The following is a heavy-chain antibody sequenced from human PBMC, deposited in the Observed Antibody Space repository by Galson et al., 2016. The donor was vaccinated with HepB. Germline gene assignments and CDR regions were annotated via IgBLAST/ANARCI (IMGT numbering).Heavy chain of an antibody. J-gene: IGHJ6*02. D-gene: IGHD3-10*01. CDR3: VREKQFGSGPFGMDV. CDR2: VNHSGST. Sequence: ETLSLTCTVYSGSFSGYSWSWIRQPPGKGLEWIGEVNHSGSTNYNPSLKSRVTVSVDTTKMHFSLNRRSVTAADTAVYYCVREKQFGSGPFGMDVWGQGTTVTVSS. V-gene: IGHV4-34*01. CDR1: SGSFSGYS.